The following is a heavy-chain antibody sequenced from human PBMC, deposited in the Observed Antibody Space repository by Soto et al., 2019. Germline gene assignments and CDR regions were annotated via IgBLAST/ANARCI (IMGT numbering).Heavy chain of an antibody. D-gene: IGHD1-26*01. CDR3: ARDGGRHSGGIDY. CDR1: GGTFSSYS. CDR2: IIPIFGTA. Sequence: QVQLVQSGAEVTKPGSSVKVSCKASGGTFSSYSINWVRQAPGQGLEWMGEIIPIFGTANYAQKVQGRVTITADESTSTAYMELSSLRSEDTAVYYCARDGGRHSGGIDYWGQGTLVTVSS. J-gene: IGHJ4*02. V-gene: IGHV1-69*01.